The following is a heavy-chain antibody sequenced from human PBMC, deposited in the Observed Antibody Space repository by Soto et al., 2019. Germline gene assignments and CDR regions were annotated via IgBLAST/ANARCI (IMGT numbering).Heavy chain of an antibody. CDR1: GNTVPNYA. J-gene: IGHJ2*01. D-gene: IGHD3-10*01. CDR3: AREEKRITMVRGFIRGWYLDL. Sequence: ASVKVSCKASGNTVPNYAIHWVRQAPGQRLERMGWINGGNGNTYYSEHFQGRDTFTRDTSASTAYMELSSLRSEDTAGYYCAREEKRITMVRGFIRGWYLDLWGRGTRVTVSS. CDR2: INGGNGNT. V-gene: IGHV1-3*01.